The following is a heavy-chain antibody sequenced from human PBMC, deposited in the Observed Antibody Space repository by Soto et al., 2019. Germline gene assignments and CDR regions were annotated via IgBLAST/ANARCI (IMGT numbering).Heavy chain of an antibody. CDR1: RFTIRTYA. CDR2: TSSDGSKN. CDR3: VRDNGGY. Sequence: QVQLVESGGGVVQPGRSLRLCYVASRFTIRTYAMHWVRQAPGKGLEWVAVTSSDGSKNFYADSVKGRFTISRDNSKNTLYLLMNSLRSEDTNVYYCVRDNGGYWGQGTLVTVSS. V-gene: IGHV3-30-3*01. J-gene: IGHJ4*02.